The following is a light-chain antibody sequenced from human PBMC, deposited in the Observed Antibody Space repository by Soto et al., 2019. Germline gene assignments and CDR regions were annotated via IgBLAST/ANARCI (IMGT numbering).Light chain of an antibody. CDR1: SSDVGGYNY. V-gene: IGLV2-8*01. CDR2: EVS. J-gene: IGLJ1*01. CDR3: TSYVGGNNHYV. Sequence: QSALTQPPSASVSPGQSVTISCTGTSSDVGGYNYVSWYQQHPGKAPKVVIYEVSKRPSGVPDRFSGSKSGNTASLTVSGLQAEDEADYYCTSYVGGNNHYVFGTGTKVTVL.